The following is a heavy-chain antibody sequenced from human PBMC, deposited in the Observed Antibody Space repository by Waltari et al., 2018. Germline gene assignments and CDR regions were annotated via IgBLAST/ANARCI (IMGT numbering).Heavy chain of an antibody. CDR1: GGSISSHY. D-gene: IGHD6-13*01. V-gene: IGHV4-59*11. J-gene: IGHJ1*01. Sequence: QVQLQESGPGLVKPSETLSLTCTVSGGSISSHYWRWIRQPPGKGLEWIGYIYYSGSTNYNPSLKSRVTISVDTSKNQFSLKLSSVTATDTAVYYCASSSSWFEYFQHWGQGTLVTVSS. CDR2: IYYSGST. CDR3: ASSSSWFEYFQH.